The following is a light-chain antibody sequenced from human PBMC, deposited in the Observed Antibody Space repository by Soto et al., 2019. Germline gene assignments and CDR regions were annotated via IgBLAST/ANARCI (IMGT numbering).Light chain of an antibody. CDR1: SSNIGAGSG. Sequence: QSVLTQSPSVSGAPGESVTISCAGSSSNIGAGSGVHWYQQLPGTAPKLLINGNTNRPSGVPDRFYGSKSGTSASLAISGLLPEDEADYDCCSYAGSDILIFGGGTKLTVL. J-gene: IGLJ2*01. V-gene: IGLV1-40*01. CDR2: GNT. CDR3: CSYAGSDILI.